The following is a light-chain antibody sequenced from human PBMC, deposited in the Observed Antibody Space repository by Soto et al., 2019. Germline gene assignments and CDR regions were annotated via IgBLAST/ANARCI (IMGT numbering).Light chain of an antibody. CDR2: DVN. CDR1: SSDIGGYDY. V-gene: IGLV2-14*01. CDR3: ISYASGSSHVV. J-gene: IGLJ2*01. Sequence: QSALTQPASVSGSPGQSITLSCTGTSSDIGGYDYVSWYQRHPGKAPKLIIYDVNNRPSGVSNRFSGSKSGNTASLTISGLQAEDEADYYCISYASGSSHVVFGGGTQLTVL.